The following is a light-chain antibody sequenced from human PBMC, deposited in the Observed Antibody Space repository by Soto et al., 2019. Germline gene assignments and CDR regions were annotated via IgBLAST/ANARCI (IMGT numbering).Light chain of an antibody. CDR1: SRDIGAYNL. J-gene: IGLJ2*01. Sequence: QSALTQPASVSGSPGQSITISCSGTSRDIGAYNLVSWYQQPPGKAPKLLIYEVRNRPSGISYRFSGSKSGTTASLTISSLLPEDESDYYCSAYTSRSTLVFGGVTKLTVL. V-gene: IGLV2-14*01. CDR3: SAYTSRSTLV. CDR2: EVR.